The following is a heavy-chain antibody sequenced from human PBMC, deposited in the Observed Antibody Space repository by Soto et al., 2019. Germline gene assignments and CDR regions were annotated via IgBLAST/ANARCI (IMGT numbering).Heavy chain of an antibody. V-gene: IGHV3-23*01. CDR1: GFTFSSYA. CDR2: ISGSGGST. D-gene: IGHD6-13*01. J-gene: IGHJ6*02. Sequence: GGSLRLSCAASGFTFSSYAMSWVRQAPGKGLEWVSAISGSGGSTYYADSVKGRFTISRDNSKNTLYLQMNSLRAEDTAVYYCATGAAAGTRYYYGMDVWGQGITVTVSS. CDR3: ATGAAAGTRYYYGMDV.